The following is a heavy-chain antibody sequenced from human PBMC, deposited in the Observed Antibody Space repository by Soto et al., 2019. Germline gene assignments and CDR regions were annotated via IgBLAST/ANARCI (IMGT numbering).Heavy chain of an antibody. D-gene: IGHD6-13*01. CDR3: ATGEGYSSTRTAS. CDR1: GFTFRNYA. V-gene: IGHV3-30*04. J-gene: IGHJ5*02. Sequence: QVQVVESGGGVVQPGRSLRLSCAASGFTFRNYAIHWVRQAPGKGLEWVAVISYDGRNEYYADSVRGRFTISRDNSKNTLFLQMNSLRAEDTAVYYCATGEGYSSTRTASWGQGTLVTVSS. CDR2: ISYDGRNE.